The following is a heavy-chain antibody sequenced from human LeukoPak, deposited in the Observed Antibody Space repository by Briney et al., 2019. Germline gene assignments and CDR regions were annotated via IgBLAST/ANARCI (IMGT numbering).Heavy chain of an antibody. J-gene: IGHJ5*02. V-gene: IGHV3-74*01. Sequence: GGSLRLSCVASGFTFSSHWMRWVRQAPEKELVGVSHINADGSATYYAASVKGRFTISRDNARNTLYLQMHSLTAEDTGVYYCVRGALRDCSYTSCTRGNWFDPWGQETLVTVSS. D-gene: IGHD2-2*01. CDR3: VRGALRDCSYTSCTRGNWFDP. CDR1: GFTFSSHW. CDR2: INADGSAT.